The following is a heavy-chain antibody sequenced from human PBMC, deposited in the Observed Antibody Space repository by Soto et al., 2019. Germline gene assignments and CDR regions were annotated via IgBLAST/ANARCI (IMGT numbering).Heavy chain of an antibody. CDR2: IWYDGSNK. V-gene: IGHV3-33*01. Sequence: QVQQVESGGGVVQPGRSLRLSCAASGFTFSSYGMHWGRQAPGKGLDWEGVIWYDGSNKYYADSEKGRFTISRDNSKNTQHRHINTLRAEAAAVYYCARSYGAEQYYFDDRCQGTLVTVS. CDR3: ARSYGAEQYYFDD. D-gene: IGHD1-26*01. CDR1: GFTFSSYG. J-gene: IGHJ4*02.